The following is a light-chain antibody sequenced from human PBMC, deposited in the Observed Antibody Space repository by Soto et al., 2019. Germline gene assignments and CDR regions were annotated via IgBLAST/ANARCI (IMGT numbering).Light chain of an antibody. Sequence: QPVLTQSPSASASLGASVKLTCTLSSGHSNYAIAWHQQQPEKGPRHLMKRNSDGSHSQGDGIPDRFSGSSSGAERYLTTSSLESEDEADYYCQTWGTGLYVVFGGGTKLTVL. CDR3: QTWGTGLYVV. CDR2: RNSDGSH. J-gene: IGLJ2*01. CDR1: SGHSNYA. V-gene: IGLV4-69*01.